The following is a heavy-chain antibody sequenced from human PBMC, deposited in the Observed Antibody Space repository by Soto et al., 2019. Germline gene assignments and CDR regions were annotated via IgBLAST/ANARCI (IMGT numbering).Heavy chain of an antibody. D-gene: IGHD1-1*01. J-gene: IGHJ6*03. CDR2: ITTSGSDT. V-gene: IGHV3-23*01. CDR1: GFTFSSYA. Sequence: EVQLLESGGGLVQPGGSLRLSCAASGFTFSSYAMTWVRQAPGKGLEWASAITTSGSDTYYADSVKGRFTISRDNYKNTLYLQMNSLRAEDTAVYYCARSTGGRRNEYYYFYYMDVWGKGTTVTVSS. CDR3: ARSTGGRRNEYYYFYYMDV.